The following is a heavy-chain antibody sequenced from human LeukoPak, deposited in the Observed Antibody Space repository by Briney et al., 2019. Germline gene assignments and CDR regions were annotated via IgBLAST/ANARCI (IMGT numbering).Heavy chain of an antibody. CDR2: ISSSGSTI. D-gene: IGHD3-22*01. J-gene: IGHJ5*02. Sequence: PGGSLRLSCAASGFTFSSYEMNWVRQAPGKGLEWVSYISSSGSTIYYADSVKGRFTISRDNAKNTLNLRMNSLRAEDTAVYYCARDLGQYYDTSDNWFDPWGQGTLVTVSS. CDR1: GFTFSSYE. V-gene: IGHV3-48*03. CDR3: ARDLGQYYDTSDNWFDP.